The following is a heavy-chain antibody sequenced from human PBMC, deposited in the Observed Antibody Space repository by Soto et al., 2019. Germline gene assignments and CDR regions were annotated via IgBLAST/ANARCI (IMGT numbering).Heavy chain of an antibody. J-gene: IGHJ5*02. V-gene: IGHV3-23*01. Sequence: GGSLRLSCAASGFTFSSYAMSWVRQAPGKGLEWVSAISGSGGSTYYADSVKGRFTISRDNSKNTLYLQMNSLRAEDTAVYYCAKDSGTVGRAMANPWFDPWGQGALVTVSS. CDR2: ISGSGGST. D-gene: IGHD5-18*01. CDR3: AKDSGTVGRAMANPWFDP. CDR1: GFTFSSYA.